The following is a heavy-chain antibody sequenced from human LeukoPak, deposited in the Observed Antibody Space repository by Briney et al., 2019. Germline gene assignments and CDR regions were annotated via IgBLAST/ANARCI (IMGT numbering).Heavy chain of an antibody. CDR2: IWYDGSNE. Sequence: GRSLRLSCAASGFTFSSYGMHWVRQAPGKGLEWVAVIWYDGSNEYYADSVKGRFTISRDNSKNTLYLQMNSLRVEDTAVYYCTCGGLGSYLYYFDYWGQGSLVTVSS. V-gene: IGHV3-33*08. CDR3: TCGGLGSYLYYFDY. CDR1: GFTFSSYG. J-gene: IGHJ4*02. D-gene: IGHD3-10*01.